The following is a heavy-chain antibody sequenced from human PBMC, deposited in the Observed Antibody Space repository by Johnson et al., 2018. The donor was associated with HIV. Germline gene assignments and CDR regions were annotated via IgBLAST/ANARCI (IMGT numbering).Heavy chain of an antibody. J-gene: IGHJ3*02. CDR3: ARDPSAGGQLDTAFDI. D-gene: IGHD6-6*01. V-gene: IGHV3-30*02. Sequence: QMQLVESGGGVVQPGGSLRLSCAASGFTFSSYGMHWVRQAPGKGLQWVAFIRYDGSHKYYADSVKGRFTISRDNSKNTLYLQMNSLRAEDTAVYSCARDPSAGGQLDTAFDIWGQGTMVTVSS. CDR2: IRYDGSHK. CDR1: GFTFSSYG.